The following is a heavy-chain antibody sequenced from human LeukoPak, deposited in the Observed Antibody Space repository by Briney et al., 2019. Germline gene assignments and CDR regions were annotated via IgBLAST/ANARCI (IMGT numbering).Heavy chain of an antibody. CDR2: IKQDGSEK. CDR1: GYTFSRYW. Sequence: GGSLRLSCAASGYTFSRYWMSCVRQAPGRGLEWVANIKQDGSEKYYVESVRGRFTISRDNAKNSLYLQMNNLRAEDTAVYYCARSLAAAGIYYYYYYTDVWAKGPRSPSP. CDR3: ARSLAAAGIYYYYYYTDV. V-gene: IGHV3-7*01. D-gene: IGHD6-13*01. J-gene: IGHJ6*03.